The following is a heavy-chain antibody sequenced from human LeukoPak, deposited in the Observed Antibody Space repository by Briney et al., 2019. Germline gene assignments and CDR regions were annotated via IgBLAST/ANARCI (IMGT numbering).Heavy chain of an antibody. Sequence: GGSLRLSCAASGFTFSSYAMGWVRQAPGKGLEWVSYISSSGSTIHYADPVKGRFTISRDNAKKSLYLQMNSLRVEDTAVYYCARDLHRSPYSGYVGCWGQGTLVTVSP. J-gene: IGHJ4*02. D-gene: IGHD5-12*01. V-gene: IGHV3-48*01. CDR2: ISSSGSTI. CDR3: ARDLHRSPYSGYVGC. CDR1: GFTFSSYA.